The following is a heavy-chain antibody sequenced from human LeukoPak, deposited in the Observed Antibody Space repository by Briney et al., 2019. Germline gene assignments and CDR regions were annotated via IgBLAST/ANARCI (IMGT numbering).Heavy chain of an antibody. J-gene: IGHJ4*02. D-gene: IGHD3-10*01. Sequence: PGGSLRLSCAASGFTFSTYAMSWVRQAPGKGLEWVSAIGGSGGSTYYADSVKGRLTISRDDSKNTLYLQMNSLRAEDTAIYYCAKFTRTLVRGALVNWGQGTLVTVSS. V-gene: IGHV3-23*01. CDR2: IGGSGGST. CDR1: GFTFSTYA. CDR3: AKFTRTLVRGALVN.